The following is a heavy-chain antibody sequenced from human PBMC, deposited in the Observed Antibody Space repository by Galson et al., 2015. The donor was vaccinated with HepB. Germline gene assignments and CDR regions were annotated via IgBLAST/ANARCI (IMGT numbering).Heavy chain of an antibody. J-gene: IGHJ6*02. CDR2: INPSGGST. CDR1: GYTFTSYY. V-gene: IGHV1-46*03. CDR3: ARDLGEQWLVPKLYGMDV. D-gene: IGHD6-19*01. Sequence: SVKVSCKASGYTFTSYYMHWVRQAPGQGLEWMGIINPSGGSTSYAQKFQGRVTMPRDTSTSTVYMELSSLRSEDTAVYYCARDLGEQWLVPKLYGMDVWGQGTTVTVSS.